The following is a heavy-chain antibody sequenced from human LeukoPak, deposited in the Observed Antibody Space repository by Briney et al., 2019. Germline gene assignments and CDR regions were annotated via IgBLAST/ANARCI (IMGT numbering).Heavy chain of an antibody. J-gene: IGHJ4*02. CDR1: GLTFTSYA. D-gene: IGHD5-18*01. CDR2: ISTSGGST. CDR3: AKDPRGYSYGSHFDY. Sequence: GGSLRLSCAASGLTFTSYAMSWVRQAPGKGLEWVSAISTSGGSTYYADSVKGRFTISRDNSKNTLHLQMNSLRAEDTAVYYCAKDPRGYSYGSHFDYWGQGTLVTVSS. V-gene: IGHV3-23*01.